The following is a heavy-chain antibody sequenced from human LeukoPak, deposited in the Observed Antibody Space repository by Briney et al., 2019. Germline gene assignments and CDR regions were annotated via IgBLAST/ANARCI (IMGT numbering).Heavy chain of an antibody. CDR3: ARPYYYDSRIDP. CDR1: GGSISSGDYY. D-gene: IGHD3-22*01. Sequence: SQTLSLACTVSGGSISSGDYYWSWIRQPPGKSLEWIAYMYYSGSTYYNPSLKSRVTMSADTSKNQLSLKLSSVTAADTAVYYCARPYYYDSRIDPWGQGILVTVSS. V-gene: IGHV4-30-4*01. CDR2: MYYSGST. J-gene: IGHJ5*02.